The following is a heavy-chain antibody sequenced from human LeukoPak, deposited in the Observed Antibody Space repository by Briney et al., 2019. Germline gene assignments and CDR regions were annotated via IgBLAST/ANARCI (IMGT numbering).Heavy chain of an antibody. CDR2: ISGSGGST. Sequence: GGSLRLSCAASGFTFSSYAMSWVRQAPGKGLEWVSTISGSGGSTYYADSVKGRFTISRDNTKNSLYLQMTSLRVEDTAVYYCAREFTQRDYWGQGTLVTVSS. J-gene: IGHJ4*02. CDR1: GFTFSSYA. V-gene: IGHV3-23*01. CDR3: AREFTQRDY.